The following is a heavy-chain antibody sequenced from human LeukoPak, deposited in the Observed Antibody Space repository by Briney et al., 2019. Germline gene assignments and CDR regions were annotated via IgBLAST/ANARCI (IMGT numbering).Heavy chain of an antibody. V-gene: IGHV3-53*01. D-gene: IGHD6-19*01. Sequence: HPGGSLRVSCAASGFTVSSNYMSWVRQAPGKGLEWVSVIYSGGITYYADSVKGRFTISRDNSKNTLDLQMNSLRAEDTAVYYCARGYSTGWYYFDNWGQGTLVTVSS. CDR3: ARGYSTGWYYFDN. CDR2: IYSGGIT. CDR1: GFTVSSNY. J-gene: IGHJ4*02.